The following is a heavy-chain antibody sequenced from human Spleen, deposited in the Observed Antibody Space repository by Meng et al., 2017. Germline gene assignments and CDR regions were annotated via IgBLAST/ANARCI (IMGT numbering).Heavy chain of an antibody. J-gene: IGHJ4*02. V-gene: IGHV1-8*02. CDR3: ATAPVTGAFVY. CDR2: MKPNNGNT. CDR1: GYTFNSCD. Sequence: ASVKVSCKASGYTFNSCDINWVRQATGQGLEWMGWMKPNNGNTPYAQKFQGRVTVTEDTSTDTAYMELNSLRSEDTAVYYCATAPVTGAFVYWGQGTLVTVSS. D-gene: IGHD6-19*01.